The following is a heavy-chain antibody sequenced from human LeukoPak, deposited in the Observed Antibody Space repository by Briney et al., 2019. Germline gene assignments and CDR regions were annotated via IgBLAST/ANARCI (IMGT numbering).Heavy chain of an antibody. V-gene: IGHV4-59*01. D-gene: IGHD3-22*01. Sequence: SETLSLTCAVYGGSFSSYYWSWIRQPPGKGLEWIGYIYYSGSTNYNPSLKSRVTISVDTSKNQFSLKLSSVTAADTAVYYCASFSSGYSLDAFDIWGQGTMVTVSS. CDR1: GGSFSSYY. J-gene: IGHJ3*02. CDR2: IYYSGST. CDR3: ASFSSGYSLDAFDI.